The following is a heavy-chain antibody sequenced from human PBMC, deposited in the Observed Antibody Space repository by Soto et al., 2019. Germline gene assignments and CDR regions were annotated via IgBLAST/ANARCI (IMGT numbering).Heavy chain of an antibody. CDR2: INHSGST. CDR1: GGSFSGYY. J-gene: IGHJ4*02. V-gene: IGHV4-34*01. Sequence: SETLSLTCAVYGGSFSGYYWSWIRQPPGKGLEWIGEINHSGSTNYNPSLKSRVTISVDTSKNQFSLRLSSVTAADTAVYFCAREIGAAGIWGQGALVTVSS. CDR3: AREIGAAGI. D-gene: IGHD6-13*01.